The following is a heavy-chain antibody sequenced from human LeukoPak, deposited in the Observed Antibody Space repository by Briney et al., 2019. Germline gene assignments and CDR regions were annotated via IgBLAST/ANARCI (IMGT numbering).Heavy chain of an antibody. CDR1: GFTFDDYD. D-gene: IGHD2-8*02. Sequence: GRSLRLSCATSGFTFDDYDMHWVRQAPGKGLGWVSGISWNSVRLGNADFVGGRFTISRDNAEKSLHLHMNSLRPEDTAVYYCSKSGGAARARGYLQHWGQGALVTVSS. V-gene: IGHV3-9*01. J-gene: IGHJ1*01. CDR3: SKSGGAARARGYLQH. CDR2: ISWNSVRL.